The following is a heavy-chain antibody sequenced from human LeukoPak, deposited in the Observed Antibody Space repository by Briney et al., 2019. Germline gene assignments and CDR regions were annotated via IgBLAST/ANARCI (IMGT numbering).Heavy chain of an antibody. J-gene: IGHJ4*02. D-gene: IGHD5-24*01. CDR1: GYTFTSYY. CDR3: ARDRPGYTFDY. CDR2: INPSGGST. V-gene: IGHV1-46*01. Sequence: GSAKVSCKASGYTFTSYYMHWVRQAPGQGLEWMGIINPSGGSTSYAQKFQGRVTMTRDTSTSTVYMELSSLRSEDTAVYYCARDRPGYTFDYWGQGTLVTVSS.